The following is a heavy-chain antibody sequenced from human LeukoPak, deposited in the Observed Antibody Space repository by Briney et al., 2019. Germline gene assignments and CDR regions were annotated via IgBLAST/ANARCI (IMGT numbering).Heavy chain of an antibody. V-gene: IGHV3-23*01. CDR3: AKDQVRYCSGGSCSPFDY. Sequence: GGSLRLSCAASGFTFSSYAMSWVRQAPGKGLEWVSAISGSGGSTYYADSVKGRFTISRDNSKNTLYPQMNSLRAEDTAVYYCAKDQVRYCSGGSCSPFDYWGQGTLVTVSS. J-gene: IGHJ4*02. CDR1: GFTFSSYA. D-gene: IGHD2-15*01. CDR2: ISGSGGST.